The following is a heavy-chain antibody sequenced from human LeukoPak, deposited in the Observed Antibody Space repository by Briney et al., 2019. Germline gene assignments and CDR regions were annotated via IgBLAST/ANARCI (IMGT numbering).Heavy chain of an antibody. D-gene: IGHD2-21*02. CDR1: GGTFSSYA. J-gene: IGHJ6*02. Sequence: VASVKVSCKASGGTFSSYAISWVRRAPGQGLEWMGRIIPILGIANYAQKFQGRVTITADKSTSTAYMELSSLRSEDTAVYYCARDLDGGNSDYYYYGMDVWGQGTTVTVSS. CDR3: ARDLDGGNSDYYYYGMDV. CDR2: IIPILGIA. V-gene: IGHV1-69*04.